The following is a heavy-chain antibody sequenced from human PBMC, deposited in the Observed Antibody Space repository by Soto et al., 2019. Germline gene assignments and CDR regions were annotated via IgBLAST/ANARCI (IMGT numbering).Heavy chain of an antibody. CDR2: IDGSGTTK. J-gene: IGHJ4*02. V-gene: IGHV3-48*03. D-gene: IGHD3-10*01. CDR1: GFTFNDFE. Sequence: EVQLLESGGGLVQPGGSLRLSCGVSGFTFNDFEMNWVRQAPGKGLEWLAYIDGSGTTKKYADSVRGRFTISRDNPTNSLFLQMSSLSAADTAIYYCARGFGRFNYWGQGILVSVSS. CDR3: ARGFGRFNY.